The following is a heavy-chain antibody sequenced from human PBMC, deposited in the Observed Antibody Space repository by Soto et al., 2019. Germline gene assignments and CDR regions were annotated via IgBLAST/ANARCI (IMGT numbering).Heavy chain of an antibody. CDR1: GFTFSSYA. V-gene: IGHV3-23*01. CDR3: AKGITIFGVVIIDYYYGMDV. D-gene: IGHD3-3*01. Sequence: LRLSCAASGFTFSSYAMSWVRQAPGKGLEWVSAISGSGGSTYYADSVKGRFTISRDNSKNTLYLQMNSLRAEDTAVYYCAKGITIFGVVIIDYYYGMDVWGQGTTVTVSS. CDR2: ISGSGGST. J-gene: IGHJ6*02.